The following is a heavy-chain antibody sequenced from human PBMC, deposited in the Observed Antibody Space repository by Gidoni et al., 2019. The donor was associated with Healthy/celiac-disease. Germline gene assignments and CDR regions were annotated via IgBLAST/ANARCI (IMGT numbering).Heavy chain of an antibody. CDR3: ARRPFRRDGYNVDAFDI. D-gene: IGHD5-12*01. J-gene: IGHJ3*02. Sequence: EVQLVESGGGLVQPGGSLRLSCAASGFTFSSYWMHWVRQAPGKGLVGVSRINSDGSSTSYADSVKGRFTIARDNAKNTLYLQMNRLRAEDTAVYYCARRPFRRDGYNVDAFDIWGQGTMVTVSS. CDR2: INSDGSST. CDR1: GFTFSSYW. V-gene: IGHV3-74*01.